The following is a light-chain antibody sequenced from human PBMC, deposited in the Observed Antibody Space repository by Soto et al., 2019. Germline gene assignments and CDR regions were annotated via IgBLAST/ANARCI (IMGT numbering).Light chain of an antibody. V-gene: IGKV1-39*01. Sequence: DIQMTQSPSSLSASVGDRVTITCRASQSITTYLNWYQQKPGKAPKLLIYGASSLQSGVPSRFSGSGSGTDFTLTISSLPPEDFATYYCQHSYNTPRTFGGGTKVETK. CDR2: GAS. CDR1: QSITTY. CDR3: QHSYNTPRT. J-gene: IGKJ4*02.